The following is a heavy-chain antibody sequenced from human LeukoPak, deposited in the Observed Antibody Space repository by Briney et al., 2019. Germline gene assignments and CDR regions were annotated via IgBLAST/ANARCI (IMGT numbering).Heavy chain of an antibody. V-gene: IGHV3-7*01. D-gene: IGHD6-19*01. CDR3: VREVAGTAFDI. CDR1: GFTFSGYW. J-gene: IGHJ3*02. Sequence: GGSLRLSCAASGFTFSGYWMSWVRQAPGKGLEWVANIKQDGSERKYLGSLRGRFSISRDNAKKLLYLETNNLRVDDTAMYYCVREVAGTAFDIWGQGTVATVSS. CDR2: IKQDGSER.